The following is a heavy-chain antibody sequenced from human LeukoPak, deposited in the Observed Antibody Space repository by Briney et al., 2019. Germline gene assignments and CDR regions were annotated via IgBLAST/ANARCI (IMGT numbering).Heavy chain of an antibody. CDR2: ISGSGGST. D-gene: IGHD3-22*01. CDR1: GFTFSSYA. V-gene: IGHV3-23*01. Sequence: GGSLRLSCAASGFTFSSYAMSWVRQAPGKGLEWVSAISGSGGSTYYADSVKGRFTISRDNSKSTLYLQMNSLRAEDTAVYYCAKDRNYYDSSGYVDYWGQGTLVTVSS. J-gene: IGHJ4*02. CDR3: AKDRNYYDSSGYVDY.